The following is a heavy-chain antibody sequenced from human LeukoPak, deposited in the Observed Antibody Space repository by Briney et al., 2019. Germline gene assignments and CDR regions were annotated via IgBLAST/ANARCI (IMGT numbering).Heavy chain of an antibody. CDR1: GFTFSRYG. V-gene: IGHV3-30*02. CDR3: ARVGAVGGVFRAFDI. D-gene: IGHD3-16*01. CDR2: IRYDGSDK. J-gene: IGHJ3*02. Sequence: GGSLRLSCAASGFTFSRYGMHWVRQAPGKGLEWVAFIRYDGSDKYYADSVKGRFTISRDNSKNTLYVQMNSLRAEDTAVYYCARVGAVGGVFRAFDIWGQGTMVTVSS.